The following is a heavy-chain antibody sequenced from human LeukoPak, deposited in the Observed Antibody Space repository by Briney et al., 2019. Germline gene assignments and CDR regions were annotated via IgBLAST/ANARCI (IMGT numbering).Heavy chain of an antibody. CDR3: ARDRDYGGKLDENYYYYYMDV. CDR1: GGSISSYY. CDR2: IYYSGST. V-gene: IGHV4-59*01. Sequence: SETLSLTCTVSGGSISSYYWSWIRQPPGKGLEWIGYIYYSGSTNYNPSLKSRVTISVDTSKNQFSLKLSSVTAADTAVYYCARDRDYGGKLDENYYYYYMDVWGKGTTVTVSS. D-gene: IGHD4-23*01. J-gene: IGHJ6*03.